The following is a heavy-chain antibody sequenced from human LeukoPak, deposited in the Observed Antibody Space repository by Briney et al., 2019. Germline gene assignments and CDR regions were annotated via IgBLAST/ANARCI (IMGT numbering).Heavy chain of an antibody. V-gene: IGHV3-21*01. D-gene: IGHD3-10*01. Sequence: PGGSLRLSCAASGFIFSSYSMNWVRQAPGKGLEWVSSISSSSDYIYYADSVKGRFTISRDNAKNSLYLQMNSLGVEDTAVYCCYPHYYGSGSLSWLDPWGQGTLVTVSS. CDR3: YPHYYGSGSLSWLDP. CDR1: GFIFSSYS. CDR2: ISSSSDYI. J-gene: IGHJ5*02.